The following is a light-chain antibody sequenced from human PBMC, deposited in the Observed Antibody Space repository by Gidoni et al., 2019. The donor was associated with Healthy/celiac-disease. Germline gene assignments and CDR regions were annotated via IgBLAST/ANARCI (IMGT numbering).Light chain of an antibody. V-gene: IGKV1-12*01. J-gene: IGKJ3*01. CDR3: QQANVGFT. Sequence: LLIYAASSLQSGVPSRFSGSGSGTDFTLTISSLQPEDFATYYCQQANVGFTFGPGTKVDIK. CDR2: AAS.